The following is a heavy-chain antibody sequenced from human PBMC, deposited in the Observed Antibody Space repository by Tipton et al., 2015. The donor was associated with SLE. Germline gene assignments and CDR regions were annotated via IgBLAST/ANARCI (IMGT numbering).Heavy chain of an antibody. CDR2: ITKTGNVE. J-gene: IGHJ2*01. V-gene: IGHV3-74*01. Sequence: SLRLSCEASGFSFGDYWMHWVRQPPGMGLAWVSRITKTGNVETYADAVRGRFTTSRDNAKKTVFLQMTNLRVEDTGLYYCVREMDGAGNWYFDLWGRGTLVTVSS. CDR3: VREMDGAGNWYFDL. CDR1: GFSFGDYW. D-gene: IGHD4-17*01.